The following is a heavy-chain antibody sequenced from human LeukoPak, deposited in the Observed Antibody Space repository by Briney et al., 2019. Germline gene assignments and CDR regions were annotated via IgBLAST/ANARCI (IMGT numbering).Heavy chain of an antibody. CDR1: GDTFSYYA. CDR2: IIPIFDRS. V-gene: IGHV1-69*13. Sequence: ASVKVSCKASGDTFSYYALNWVRQAPRQGLEWTGGIIPIFDRSHYAQKFQGRVTITADESSSTVFMELSSLRFEDTAVYYCASPTKGFTGRYYGAFDIWGQGTLVTVSS. CDR3: ASPTKGFTGRYYGAFDI. D-gene: IGHD1-26*01. J-gene: IGHJ3*02.